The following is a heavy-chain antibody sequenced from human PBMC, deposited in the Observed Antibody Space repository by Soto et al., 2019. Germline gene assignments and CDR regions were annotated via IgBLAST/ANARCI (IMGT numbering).Heavy chain of an antibody. V-gene: IGHV5-51*07. Sequence: PGAAEKRSGKGCGYSLTSYWSGWVHQMPGKGLEWMGIIYPGDSDTRYSPSFQGQVTISADKSISTAYLQWSSLKASDTAMYYCARQRYYDFWSGSNWFDPWGQGTLVTVSS. CDR2: IYPGDSDT. CDR3: ARQRYYDFWSGSNWFDP. D-gene: IGHD3-3*01. CDR1: GYSLTSYW. J-gene: IGHJ5*02.